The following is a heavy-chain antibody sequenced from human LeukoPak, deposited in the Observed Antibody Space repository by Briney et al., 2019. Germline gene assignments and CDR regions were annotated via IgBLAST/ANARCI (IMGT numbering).Heavy chain of an antibody. CDR1: GYSFTSYW. D-gene: IGHD3-10*01. Sequence: GESLKISCKGSGYSFTSYWIGWVRQMPGKGLEWMGIIYPGDSDTRYSPSFQGQVTISADKSISTAYLQWSSLKASDTAMYYCARSVWFGESLPQVYSDYWGQGTLVTVSS. V-gene: IGHV5-51*01. CDR3: ARSVWFGESLPQVYSDY. J-gene: IGHJ4*02. CDR2: IYPGDSDT.